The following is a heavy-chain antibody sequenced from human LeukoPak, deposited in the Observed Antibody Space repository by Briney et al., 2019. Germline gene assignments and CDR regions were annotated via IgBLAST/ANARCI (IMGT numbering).Heavy chain of an antibody. V-gene: IGHV3-48*02. CDR2: ISSGSSTI. D-gene: IGHD2-21*02. J-gene: IGHJ6*02. Sequence: GSLRLSCAASGFTFSSYSMNWVRQAPGKGLEWVSYISSGSSTIYYADSVKGRFTISRDNAKNSLYLQMNSLRDEDTAVYYCARDIYCGGDCSPQPKYGMDVWGQGTTVTVSS. CDR3: ARDIYCGGDCSPQPKYGMDV. CDR1: GFTFSSYS.